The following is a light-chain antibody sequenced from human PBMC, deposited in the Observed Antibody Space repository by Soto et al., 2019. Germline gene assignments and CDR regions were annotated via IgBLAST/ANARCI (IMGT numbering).Light chain of an antibody. CDR1: QSISSW. CDR2: TAS. Sequence: DIQMTQSPSTLSASVGDRVTITCRASQSISSWLAWYQQKPGKAPKLLIYTASSLESGVPSRFSGSVSGTEFTLTISSLQPDDFATYYCQQYNSYLYTFGQGTKLEIK. J-gene: IGKJ2*01. V-gene: IGKV1-5*03. CDR3: QQYNSYLYT.